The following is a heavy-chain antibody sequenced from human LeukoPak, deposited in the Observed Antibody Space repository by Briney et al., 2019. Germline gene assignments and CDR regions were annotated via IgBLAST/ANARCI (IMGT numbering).Heavy chain of an antibody. CDR3: ARAGAGGGDFDY. CDR1: GGSINTYY. J-gene: IGHJ4*02. CDR2: IYYSGST. V-gene: IGHV4-59*01. Sequence: PSETLSLTCSVSGGSINTYYWSWIRQPPGKGLEWIGYIYYSGSTNYKPSLKSRVTLSVDTSKNQFSLRLNSVTAADTAVYYCARAGAGGGDFDYWGQGTLVTVSS. D-gene: IGHD2-21*01.